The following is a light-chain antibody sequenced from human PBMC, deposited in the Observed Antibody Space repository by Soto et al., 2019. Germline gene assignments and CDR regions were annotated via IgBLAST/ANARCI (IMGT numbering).Light chain of an antibody. J-gene: IGKJ3*01. CDR2: DAS. Sequence: EILLTQSPGTLSLSPGRRATLSCRASQRIDKNYLAWYQQKPGQAPRLLIFDASRRATGIPDRFSGSGSGTDFTLTISRLAPEDFAVYYCQQHGASITFGPGTKVDIK. V-gene: IGKV3-20*01. CDR1: QRIDKNY. CDR3: QQHGASIT.